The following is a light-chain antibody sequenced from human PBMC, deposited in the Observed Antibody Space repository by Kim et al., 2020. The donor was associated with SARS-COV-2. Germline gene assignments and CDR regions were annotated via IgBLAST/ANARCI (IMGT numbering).Light chain of an antibody. V-gene: IGKV3-20*01. J-gene: IGKJ2*01. CDR2: GAS. Sequence: LSPGERATLSCRASQSVRSTFLAWYQQQPGQAPRLLIYGASTRATGIPDRFSGSGSGTDFTLTITRLEPEDFAVYYCQQYGTSPTTFGRGTKLEI. CDR3: QQYGTSPTT. CDR1: QSVRSTF.